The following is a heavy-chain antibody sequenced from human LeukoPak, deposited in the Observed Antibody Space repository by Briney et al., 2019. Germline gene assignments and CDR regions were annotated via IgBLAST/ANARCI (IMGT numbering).Heavy chain of an antibody. Sequence: SETLSLTCTVSGGSTSSYYWSWIRQPPGKGLEWIGYIYYSGSTNYNPSLKSRVTISVDTSKNQFSLKLSSVTAADTAVYYCARVDYYGSGSYLREYYYYGMDVWGQGTTVTVSS. CDR3: ARVDYYGSGSYLREYYYYGMDV. V-gene: IGHV4-59*01. J-gene: IGHJ6*02. CDR1: GGSTSSYY. D-gene: IGHD3-10*01. CDR2: IYYSGST.